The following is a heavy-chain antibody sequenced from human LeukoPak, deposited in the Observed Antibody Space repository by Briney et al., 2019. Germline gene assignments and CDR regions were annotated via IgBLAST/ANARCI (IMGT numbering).Heavy chain of an antibody. CDR2: ISGSGGST. CDR3: AKENLWFGELLSSSNSHLDY. J-gene: IGHJ4*02. Sequence: GGSLRLSCAASGFTFSSYAMSWVRQAPGKGLEWVSAISGSGGSTYYADSVKGRFTISRDNSKNTLYLQMNSLRAEVTAVYYCAKENLWFGELLSSSNSHLDYWGQGTLVTVSS. D-gene: IGHD3-10*01. CDR1: GFTFSSYA. V-gene: IGHV3-23*01.